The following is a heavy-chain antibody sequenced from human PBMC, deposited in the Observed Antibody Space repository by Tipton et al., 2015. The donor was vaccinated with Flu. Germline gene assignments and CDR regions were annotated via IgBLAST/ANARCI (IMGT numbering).Heavy chain of an antibody. CDR3: ARGPCSGGNCYVKGAFDI. V-gene: IGHV4-61*02. CDR2: IYTSGGT. Sequence: TLSLTCSVSIGSFSINTFYWGWIRQPPGKGLKWLGRIYTSGGTNYNPSLKSRVTMSGDTSKNQFSLKLSSVTAADTAVYYCARGPCSGGNCYVKGAFDIWGQGTMVTVSS. CDR1: IGSFSINTFY. D-gene: IGHD2-15*01. J-gene: IGHJ3*02.